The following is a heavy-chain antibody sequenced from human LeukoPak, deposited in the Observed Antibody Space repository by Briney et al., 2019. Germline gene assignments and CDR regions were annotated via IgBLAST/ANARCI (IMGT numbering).Heavy chain of an antibody. J-gene: IGHJ5*02. Sequence: SETLSLAFSVHGGSFSGYYWSSIRQPPGKGLGWIGEINHSGSTNYNPSLKSRVTISVDTSKNQFSLKLSSVTAADTAVYYCVRRFYQLQQRTNWFDPWGQGTLVTVSS. CDR1: GGSFSGYY. CDR3: VRRFYQLQQRTNWFDP. CDR2: INHSGST. V-gene: IGHV4-34*01. D-gene: IGHD2-2*01.